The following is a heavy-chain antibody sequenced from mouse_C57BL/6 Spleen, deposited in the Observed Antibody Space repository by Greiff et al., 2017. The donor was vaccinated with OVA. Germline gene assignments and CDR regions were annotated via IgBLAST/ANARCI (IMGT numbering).Heavy chain of an antibody. D-gene: IGHD2-5*01. J-gene: IGHJ2*01. V-gene: IGHV1-64*01. CDR1: GYTFTSYW. CDR2: INPNSGST. Sequence: VQLQQPGAELVKPGASVKLSCKASGYTFTSYWMHWVKQRPGQGLEWIGMINPNSGSTNYNEKFKSKATLTVDKSSSTAYMQLSSLTSEDSAVYYCARSDYSNYPVDYWGQGTTLTVSS. CDR3: ARSDYSNYPVDY.